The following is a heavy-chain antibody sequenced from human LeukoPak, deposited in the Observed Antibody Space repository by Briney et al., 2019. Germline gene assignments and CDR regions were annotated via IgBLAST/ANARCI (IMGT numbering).Heavy chain of an antibody. CDR1: GYTFTSYG. CDR3: ARNLYIAAAPGGFDY. D-gene: IGHD6-13*01. CDR2: ISAYNGNT. Sequence: ASVKVSCKASGYTFTSYGISWVRQAPGQGLEWMGWISAYNGNTNYAQKLQGRVTMTTDTSTSTAYMELRSLRSDDTAVYYCARNLYIAAAPGGFDYWGQGTLVTVSS. J-gene: IGHJ4*02. V-gene: IGHV1-18*01.